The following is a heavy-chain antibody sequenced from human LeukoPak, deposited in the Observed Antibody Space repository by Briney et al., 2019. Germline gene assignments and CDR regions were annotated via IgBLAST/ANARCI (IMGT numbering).Heavy chain of an antibody. CDR1: GFSFSTYE. CDR3: ARDATVGVPGTLYFDH. V-gene: IGHV3-48*03. CDR2: IDATSGII. J-gene: IGHJ4*02. D-gene: IGHD6-19*01. Sequence: PGGSLRLSCAASGFSFSTYEMNWVRQAPGKGLEWVSYIDATSGIIHYGDSVKGRFTISRDNAKNSLYLQMNSLRVEDTAVYYCARDATVGVPGTLYFDHWGQGILVTVSS.